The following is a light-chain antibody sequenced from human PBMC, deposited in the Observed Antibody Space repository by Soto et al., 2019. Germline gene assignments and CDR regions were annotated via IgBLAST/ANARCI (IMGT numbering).Light chain of an antibody. V-gene: IGKV1-39*01. CDR1: QSISSY. J-gene: IGKJ2*01. CDR2: AAS. Sequence: DIQMTQSPSSLSASVGDRVTITCRASQSISSYLNWYQQKPGKAPKPLIYAASSLQSGVPSRFSGSGSGTDFTLTISSLQPDYCQQSYSTPYTFGQGTKLEIK. CDR3: QQSYSTPYT.